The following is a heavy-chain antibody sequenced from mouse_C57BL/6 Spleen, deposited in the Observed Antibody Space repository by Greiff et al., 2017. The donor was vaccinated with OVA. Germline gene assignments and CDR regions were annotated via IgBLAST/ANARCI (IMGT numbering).Heavy chain of an antibody. J-gene: IGHJ3*01. CDR3: AIGGTFSWFAY. V-gene: IGHV1-74*01. Sequence: QVQLQQPGAELVKPGASVKVSCKASGYTFTSYWMHWVKQRPGQGLEWIGRIHPSDSDTNYNQKFKGKATLTVDKSSSTAYMQLISLTSADSAVYYCAIGGTFSWFAYWGQGTLVTVSA. D-gene: IGHD3-1*01. CDR1: GYTFTSYW. CDR2: IHPSDSDT.